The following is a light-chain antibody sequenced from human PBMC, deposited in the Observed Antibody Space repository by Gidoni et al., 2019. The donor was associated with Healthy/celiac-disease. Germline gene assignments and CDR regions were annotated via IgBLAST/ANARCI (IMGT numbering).Light chain of an antibody. CDR3: QQYGSSPPRYT. CDR1: QSVSSSY. Sequence: EIVLTQSPGTLSLSPGERATLYCRASQSVSSSYLAWYQQKPGQAPRLLIYGASSRATGIPDRFSGSESGTDFTLTISRLEPEDFAVYYCQQYGSSPPRYTFGQGTKLEIK. CDR2: GAS. V-gene: IGKV3-20*01. J-gene: IGKJ2*01.